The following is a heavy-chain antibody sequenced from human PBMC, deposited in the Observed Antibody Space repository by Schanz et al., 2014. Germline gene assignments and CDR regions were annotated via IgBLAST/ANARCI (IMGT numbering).Heavy chain of an antibody. Sequence: EVQLVESGGGLVQPGRSLRLSCVASGFRFDDYAMHWVRQAPGKGLEWVSGMSWNAGSLGYGDSVKGRFTISRDNAKNSLYLQMNSLRAEDTAVYYCARQPGRITVSGVVSNWFDPWGQGTLXTVSA. CDR1: GFRFDDYA. J-gene: IGHJ5*02. CDR3: ARQPGRITVSGVVSNWFDP. CDR2: MSWNAGSL. D-gene: IGHD3-3*01. V-gene: IGHV3-9*01.